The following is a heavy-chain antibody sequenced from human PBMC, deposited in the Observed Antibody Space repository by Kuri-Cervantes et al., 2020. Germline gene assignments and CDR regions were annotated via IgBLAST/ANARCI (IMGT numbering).Heavy chain of an antibody. D-gene: IGHD1-26*01. V-gene: IGHV1-18*01. J-gene: IGHJ4*02. CDR1: GYNFRMFG. Sequence: ASVKVSCKTSGYNFRMFGISWVRQAPGQGLEWMGWISAYNGDTNYAQKVQGGVTMTTDTSTSTAYMELRSLRSDDTAVYYCARVPQWEPREFDYWGQGTLVTVSS. CDR2: ISAYNGDT. CDR3: ARVPQWEPREFDY.